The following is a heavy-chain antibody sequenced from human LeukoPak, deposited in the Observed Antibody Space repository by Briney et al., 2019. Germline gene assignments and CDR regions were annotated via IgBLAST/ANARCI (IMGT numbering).Heavy chain of an antibody. V-gene: IGHV4-61*02. J-gene: IGHJ3*02. D-gene: IGHD2-21*02. Sequence: PSETLSLTCTVSGGSISSGTYYWSWIRQPAGKGLECIGRFYSSGATDSNPSLKGRVSLSTATSKNQLSLKLSSVTAADTAVYFCARGMTSIRSSFNIWGQGTMVTVAS. CDR1: GGSISSGTYY. CDR3: ARGMTSIRSSFNI. CDR2: FYSSGAT.